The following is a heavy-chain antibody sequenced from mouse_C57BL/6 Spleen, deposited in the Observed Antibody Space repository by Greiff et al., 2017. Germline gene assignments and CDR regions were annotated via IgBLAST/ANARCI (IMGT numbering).Heavy chain of an antibody. CDR2: IYPRSGNT. Sequence: QVHVKQSGAELARPGASVKLSCKASGYTFTSYGISWVKQRTGQGLEWIGEIYPRSGNTYYNEKFKGKATLTADKSSSTAYMELRSLTSEDSAVYFCARGDYDVPWFAYWGQGTLVTVSA. D-gene: IGHD2-4*01. V-gene: IGHV1-81*01. CDR3: ARGDYDVPWFAY. CDR1: GYTFTSYG. J-gene: IGHJ3*01.